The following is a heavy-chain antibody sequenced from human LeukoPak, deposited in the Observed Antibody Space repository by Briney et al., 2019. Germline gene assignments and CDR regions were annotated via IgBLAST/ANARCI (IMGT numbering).Heavy chain of an antibody. CDR1: GFTVSSNY. CDR2: IYSGGST. J-gene: IGHJ4*02. D-gene: IGHD5-18*01. Sequence: PGGSLRLSCAASGFTVSSNYMSWVRQAPGKGLEWVSVIYSGGSTYYADSVKGRFTISRDNSKNTLYLQMNSLRAEDTAVYYCARDNRIQLWPTPFEDYWGQGTLVTVSS. V-gene: IGHV3-66*01. CDR3: ARDNRIQLWPTPFEDY.